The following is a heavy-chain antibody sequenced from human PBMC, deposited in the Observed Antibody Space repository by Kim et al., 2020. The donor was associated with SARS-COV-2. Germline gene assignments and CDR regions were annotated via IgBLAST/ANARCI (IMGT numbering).Heavy chain of an antibody. CDR2: IYSGGST. V-gene: IGHV3-53*01. J-gene: IGHJ2*01. CDR1: GFTVSSNY. D-gene: IGHD2-15*01. CDR3: ARQSPLLVVRRNWYFDL. Sequence: GGSLRLSCAASGFTVSSNYMSWVRQAPGKGLEWVSVIYSGGSTYYADSVKGRFTISRDNSKNTLYLQMNSLRAEDTAVYYCARQSPLLVVRRNWYFDLWGRGTLVTVSS.